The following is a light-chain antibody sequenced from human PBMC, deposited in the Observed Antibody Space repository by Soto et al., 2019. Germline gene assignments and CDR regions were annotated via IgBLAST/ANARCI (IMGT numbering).Light chain of an antibody. CDR1: SSDIGAYNY. J-gene: IGLJ2*01. CDR3: SSYSSANTVI. CDR2: DVS. V-gene: IGLV2-14*01. Sequence: QSVLTQPASVSGSPGQSITISCTGTSSDIGAYNYVSWYQHHPGKAPKLLIYDVSNRPSGVSNRFSGSKSANTASLTISGLQAEDESDYYCSSYSSANTVIFGGGTKVTVL.